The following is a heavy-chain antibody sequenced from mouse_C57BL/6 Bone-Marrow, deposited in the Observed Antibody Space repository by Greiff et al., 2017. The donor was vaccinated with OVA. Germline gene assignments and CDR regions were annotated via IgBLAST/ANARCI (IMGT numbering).Heavy chain of an antibody. CDR2: ISSGSSTI. V-gene: IGHV5-17*01. Sequence: EVQVVESGGGLVKPGGSLKLSCAASGFTFSDYGMHWVRQAPEKGLEWVAYISSGSSTIYYADTVKGRFTISRDNAKNTLFLQMTSLRSEDTAMYYCARREVWLRREWYVDVWGTGTTVTVSA. CDR3: ARREVWLRREWYVDV. J-gene: IGHJ1*03. D-gene: IGHD2-2*01. CDR1: GFTFSDYG.